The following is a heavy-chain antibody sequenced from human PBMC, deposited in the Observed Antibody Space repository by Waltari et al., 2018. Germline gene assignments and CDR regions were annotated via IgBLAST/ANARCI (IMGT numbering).Heavy chain of an antibody. CDR1: GFTFSSYA. CDR2: ISYDGSNK. V-gene: IGHV3-30-3*01. J-gene: IGHJ4*02. Sequence: QVQLVESGGGVVQPGRSLRLSCAASGFTFSSYAMHWVRQAPGKGLEWVAVISYDGSNKYYADSVKGRFTISRDNSKNTLYLQMNSLRAEDTAVYYCARDGPIAALGYWGQGTLVTVSS. CDR3: ARDGPIAALGY. D-gene: IGHD6-6*01.